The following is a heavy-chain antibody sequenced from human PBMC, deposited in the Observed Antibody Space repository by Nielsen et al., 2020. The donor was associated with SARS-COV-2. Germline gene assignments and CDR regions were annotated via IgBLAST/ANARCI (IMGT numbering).Heavy chain of an antibody. CDR3: ARDGVRCSGGSCQTYYYYYGMDV. J-gene: IGHJ6*02. V-gene: IGHV1-69*06. D-gene: IGHD2-15*01. CDR1: GGTFSSYA. CDR2: IIPIFGTA. Sequence: SVKVSCKASGGTFSSYAISWVRQAPGQGLEWMGGIIPIFGTANYAQKFQGRVTITADKSTSTAYMELSSLRSEDTAVYYCARDGVRCSGGSCQTYYYYYGMDVWGQGTTATVSS.